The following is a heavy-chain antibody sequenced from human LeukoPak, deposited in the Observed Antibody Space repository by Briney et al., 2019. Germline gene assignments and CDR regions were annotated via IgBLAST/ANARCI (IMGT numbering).Heavy chain of an antibody. V-gene: IGHV1-2*02. Sequence: ASVKVSCKASGYTFTGYYMHWVRQAPGQGLEWMGWINPNSGGTNYAQKFQGRVTMTRDTSISTAYLELTRLTSDDTAVYFCARDEGRGGDLGYWGQGTLVRVSS. J-gene: IGHJ4*02. CDR3: ARDEGRGGDLGY. CDR1: GYTFTGYY. CDR2: INPNSGGT. D-gene: IGHD3-10*01.